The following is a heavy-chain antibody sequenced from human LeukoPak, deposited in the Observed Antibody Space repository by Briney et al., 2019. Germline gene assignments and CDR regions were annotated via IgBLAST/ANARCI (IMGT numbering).Heavy chain of an antibody. Sequence: ASVKVSRKASGGTFSSYAISWVRQAPGQGIEWMGGIIPIFGTANYAQKFQGKVTITTDESTSTAYMELSSLRSEDTAVYYCARGDTLTGYYKYYYYYYMDVWGKGTTVTVSS. CDR1: GGTFSSYA. V-gene: IGHV1-69*05. CDR3: ARGDTLTGYYKYYYYYYMDV. D-gene: IGHD3-9*01. CDR2: IIPIFGTA. J-gene: IGHJ6*03.